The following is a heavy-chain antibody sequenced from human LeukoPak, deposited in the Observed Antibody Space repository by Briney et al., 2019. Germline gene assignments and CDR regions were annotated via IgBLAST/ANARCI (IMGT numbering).Heavy chain of an antibody. J-gene: IGHJ4*02. D-gene: IGHD5-12*01. CDR3: AKGWLAPGPTYDY. CDR1: GFTFDEYV. CDR2: ISADGTST. V-gene: IGHV3-43*02. Sequence: PGGSLRLSCAASGFTFDEYVMHWVRQAPGKGLEWVSLISADGTSTKYVDSVKGRFTLSRDNSRNTLHLQLHSLRAEDTAIYYCAKGWLAPGPTYDYWGQGTLVTVSS.